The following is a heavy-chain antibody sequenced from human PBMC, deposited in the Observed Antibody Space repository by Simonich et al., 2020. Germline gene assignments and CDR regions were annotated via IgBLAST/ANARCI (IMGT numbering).Heavy chain of an antibody. CDR2: IWEDGSNK. CDR1: GFTFSSYG. V-gene: IGHV3-33*01. CDR3: ARDRYCSGGSCYYFDY. D-gene: IGHD2-15*01. Sequence: QVQLVESGGGVVQPGRSLRLSCAASGFTFSSYGMHWVRQAPGKGLEWVAVIWEDGSNKYYADSVKGRFTIYRDNSKNTLYLQMNSLRAEDTAVYYCARDRYCSGGSCYYFDYWGQGTLVTVSS. J-gene: IGHJ4*02.